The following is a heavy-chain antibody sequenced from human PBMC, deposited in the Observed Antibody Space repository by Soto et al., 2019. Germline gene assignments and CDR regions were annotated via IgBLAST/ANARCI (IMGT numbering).Heavy chain of an antibody. D-gene: IGHD3-10*01. CDR1: GFTFSNAW. J-gene: IGHJ4*02. V-gene: IGHV3-15*01. Sequence: EVQLVESGGGLVKPGGSLRLSCAASGFTFSNAWMSWVRQAPGKGLECVGRIKGKTDGGTTDYAAPVKGRFTISRDDSKNTLYLQMNSLKTEDTAVYYCTTTKKYYYGSGSYGGGFDYWGQGTLVTVSS. CDR3: TTTKKYYYGSGSYGGGFDY. CDR2: IKGKTDGGTT.